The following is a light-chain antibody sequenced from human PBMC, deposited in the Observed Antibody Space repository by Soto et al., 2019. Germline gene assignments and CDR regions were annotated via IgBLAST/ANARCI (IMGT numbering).Light chain of an antibody. CDR3: QQYNSYWT. J-gene: IGKJ1*01. V-gene: IGKV1-5*01. CDR2: DAS. CDR1: QSISSW. Sequence: DIQITQSPSSLSSSVLDRFTITCRASQSISSWLAWYQQKPGKAPKLLIYDASSLESGVPSRFSGSGSGTEFTLTISSLQPDDFATYYCQQYNSYWTFGQGTKVDI.